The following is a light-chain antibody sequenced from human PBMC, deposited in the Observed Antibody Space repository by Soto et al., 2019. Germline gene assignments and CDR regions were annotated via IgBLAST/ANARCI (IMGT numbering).Light chain of an antibody. CDR1: QSVSNNY. Sequence: EVVLTQSPGTLSLSPGERATLSCRASQSVSNNYLAWYQQKPGQAPRLVIFGSSDRATGIPDRFSGSGSGTDFTLTISRLEPEDFAVYYCQQYGSSPPYTFGQGTNLEIK. CDR3: QQYGSSPPYT. J-gene: IGKJ2*01. CDR2: GSS. V-gene: IGKV3-20*01.